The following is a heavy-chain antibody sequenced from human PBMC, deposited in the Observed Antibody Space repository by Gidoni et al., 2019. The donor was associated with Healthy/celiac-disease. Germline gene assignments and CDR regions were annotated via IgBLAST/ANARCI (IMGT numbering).Heavy chain of an antibody. J-gene: IGHJ4*02. CDR3: ARDGDTFPSHSVAGRFDY. CDR2: INPSGGST. D-gene: IGHD6-19*01. V-gene: IGHV1-46*01. Sequence: QVQLVQSGAEVKKPGASVKVSCKASGSPFTSYYMPWVRQAPGQGLEWMGIINPSGGSTSYAQKFQGRVTMTRDTSTSTVYMELSSLRSEDTAVYYCARDGDTFPSHSVAGRFDYWGQGTLVTVSS. CDR1: GSPFTSYY.